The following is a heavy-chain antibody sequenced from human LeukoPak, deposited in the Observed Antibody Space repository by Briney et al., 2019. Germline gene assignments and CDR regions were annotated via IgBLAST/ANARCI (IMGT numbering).Heavy chain of an antibody. CDR3: ATWAGAAADFSGPFDW. CDR2: ISSTSAP. Sequence: GGCLRLACAASGLTLSTHCVEWVRQAAGRGRGWVSYISSTSAPYYADSGKGRFTISRDNAKNSLYLKMNSLRAEDKSVYYCATWAGAAADFSGPFDWWSQATLIIVSS. D-gene: IGHD6-13*01. J-gene: IGHJ5*01. V-gene: IGHV3-48*01. CDR1: GLTLSTHC.